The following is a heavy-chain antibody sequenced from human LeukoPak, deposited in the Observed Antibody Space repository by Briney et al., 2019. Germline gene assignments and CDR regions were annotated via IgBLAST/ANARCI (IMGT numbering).Heavy chain of an antibody. J-gene: IGHJ4*02. CDR3: AKVVTGYSSTTSCPFDS. V-gene: IGHV3-30*02. Sequence: GGSLRLSCAASGFTFSSYGMDWVRQAPGKGLEWVAYIRYDGSNKNYADSVKGRFTISRDNSKNTLYLQMSSLRAEDTAVYYCAKVVTGYSSTTSCPFDSWGQGTLVTVSS. CDR1: GFTFSSYG. CDR2: IRYDGSNK. D-gene: IGHD2-2*01.